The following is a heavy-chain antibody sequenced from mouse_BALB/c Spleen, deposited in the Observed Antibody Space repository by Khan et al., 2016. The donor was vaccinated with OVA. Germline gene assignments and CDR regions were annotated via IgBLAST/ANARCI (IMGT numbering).Heavy chain of an antibody. V-gene: IGHV2-2*02. D-gene: IGHD2-4*01. J-gene: IGHJ3*01. CDR3: ARNYDYDEGLAY. Sequence: VQLKESGPGLVQPSQSLSITCTVSGFSLTNYGVHWVRQSPGKGLEWLGLIWSGGSTDYNAAFISRLSISKDNSKSQVFFKMNSLQANDTAIYYCARNYDYDEGLAYWGQGTLVTVSA. CDR2: IWSGGST. CDR1: GFSLTNYG.